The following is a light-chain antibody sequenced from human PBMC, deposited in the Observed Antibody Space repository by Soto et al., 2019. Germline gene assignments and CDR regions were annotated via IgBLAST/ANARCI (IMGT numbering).Light chain of an antibody. CDR2: VRRDGSH. CDR3: QTWGA. CDR1: SGHSSYD. J-gene: IGLJ2*01. Sequence: QLVLTQSPSASASLGASVKLTCTLSSGHSSYDIAWHQQQPEKGPRFLMKVRRDGSHTKGDGIPDRFSASSSGAERYLTISRLQSDDEADYYCQTWGAFGGGTKLTVL. V-gene: IGLV4-69*01.